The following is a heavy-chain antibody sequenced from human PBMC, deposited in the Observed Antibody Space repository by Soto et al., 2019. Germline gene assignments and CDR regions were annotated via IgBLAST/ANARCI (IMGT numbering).Heavy chain of an antibody. J-gene: IGHJ5*02. CDR3: ATSYDSGFDP. V-gene: IGHV1-18*04. CDR2: ISPYNGNT. D-gene: IGHD5-12*01. CDR1: GYAFSNYG. Sequence: QIQLVQSGAEVKKPGASVRVSCKASGYAFSNYGISWIRQAPGLGLEWMGWISPYNGNTDYAQSLQGRVTMTTDTSTSTAYMELRSLTSDDTAVYYCATSYDSGFDPWGQGTLVTVSS.